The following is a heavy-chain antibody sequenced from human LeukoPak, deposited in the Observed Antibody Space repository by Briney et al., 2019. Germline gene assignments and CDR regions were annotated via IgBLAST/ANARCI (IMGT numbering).Heavy chain of an antibody. CDR3: ARALFYYGSGI. J-gene: IGHJ3*02. CDR2: IYYSGST. CDR1: GVSISSGDYY. Sequence: PSETLSLACTVSGVSISSGDYYWSWIRQPPGKGLEWIGYIYYSGSTYYHPSLRSRVTMSVDTSKNQFSLKLSSVTAADTAVYYCARALFYYGSGIWGQGTMVTVSS. D-gene: IGHD3-10*01. V-gene: IGHV4-30-4*01.